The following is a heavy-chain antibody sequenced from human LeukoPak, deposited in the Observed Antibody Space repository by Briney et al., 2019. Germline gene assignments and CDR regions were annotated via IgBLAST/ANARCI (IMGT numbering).Heavy chain of an antibody. CDR2: IKSRSDGGTT. Sequence: GGSLRLSCAASGFTFSNAWMSWVRQAPGKGLEWVGRIKSRSDGGTTGYAAPVTGRFTISRDDSKKTLYLQMNSLKTEDTAVYYCTTGSIGIIIYNDYWGQGTLVTVSS. CDR3: TTGSIGIIIYNDY. V-gene: IGHV3-15*01. J-gene: IGHJ4*02. D-gene: IGHD2/OR15-2a*01. CDR1: GFTFSNAW.